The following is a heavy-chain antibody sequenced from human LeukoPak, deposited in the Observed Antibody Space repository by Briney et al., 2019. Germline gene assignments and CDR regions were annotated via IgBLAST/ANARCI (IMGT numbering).Heavy chain of an antibody. CDR1: AGSISYY. CDR3: VRGYYYMDV. CDR2: VYYSGSS. Sequence: SETLSLTCTVSAGSISYYWGWIRQPPGKGPEWIGNVYYSGSSYYNPSLKSRVTISVDTPKSQFSLKLSSVTAADTAVYYCVRGYYYMDVWGKGTTVIVSS. J-gene: IGHJ6*03. V-gene: IGHV4-39*01.